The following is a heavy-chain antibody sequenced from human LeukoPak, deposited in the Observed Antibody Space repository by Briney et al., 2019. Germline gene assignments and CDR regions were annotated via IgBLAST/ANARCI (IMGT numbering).Heavy chain of an antibody. CDR2: ISAYNGNT. V-gene: IGHV1-18*01. CDR3: ARDQHVWGSYRTFDY. J-gene: IGHJ4*02. Sequence: ASVKVSCKASGYTFTSYGISWVRQAPGQGLEWIGCISAYNGNTNYAQKLQGRVTMTTDTSTSTAYMELRSLRSDDTAVYHCARDQHVWGSYRTFDYWGQGTLVTVSS. D-gene: IGHD3-16*02. CDR1: GYTFTSYG.